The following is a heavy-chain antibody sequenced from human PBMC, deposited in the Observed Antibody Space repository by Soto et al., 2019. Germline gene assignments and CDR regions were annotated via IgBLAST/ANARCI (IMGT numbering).Heavy chain of an antibody. CDR1: GGTFSSYA. V-gene: IGHV1-69*06. CDR2: IIPIFGTA. D-gene: IGHD2-2*01. J-gene: IGHJ5*02. CDR3: ARGSVGRYQLPIPGLDQNWFDP. Sequence: SVKVSCKASGGTFSSYAISWVRQAPGQGLEWMGGIIPIFGTANYAQKFQGRVTITADKSTSTAYMELSSLRSEDTAVYYCARGSVGRYQLPIPGLDQNWFDPWGQGTLVTSPQ.